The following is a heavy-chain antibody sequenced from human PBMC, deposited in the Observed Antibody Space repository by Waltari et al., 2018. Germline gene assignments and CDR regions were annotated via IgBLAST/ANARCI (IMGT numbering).Heavy chain of an antibody. CDR1: GGSIGSGSYF. V-gene: IGHV4-61*02. Sequence: QVQLQASGPGLVKPSQTLSPSCPVSGGSIGSGSYFWSWIRQPAGQGLEWIGRIYVTGTANYNPSFSSRVSMSIDTSKNQFSLRLDSVTAADTAVYFCARTFGGSGRYKFDYWGQGMLVTVSS. D-gene: IGHD3-10*01. CDR3: ARTFGGSGRYKFDY. CDR2: IYVTGTA. J-gene: IGHJ4*03.